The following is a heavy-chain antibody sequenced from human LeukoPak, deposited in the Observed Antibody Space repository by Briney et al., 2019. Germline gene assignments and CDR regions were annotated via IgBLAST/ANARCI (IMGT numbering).Heavy chain of an antibody. J-gene: IGHJ4*02. Sequence: GASVKVSCKASGYTFTNYYITWVRQAPGQGLEWMGWINPNIGGTNYAQKFQGRVTMTRDTSISTAYMELSRLRSDDTAVYYCARYYYDSRVFDSWGQGTLVTVSS. CDR1: GYTFTNYY. CDR2: INPNIGGT. CDR3: ARYYYDSRVFDS. D-gene: IGHD3-22*01. V-gene: IGHV1-2*02.